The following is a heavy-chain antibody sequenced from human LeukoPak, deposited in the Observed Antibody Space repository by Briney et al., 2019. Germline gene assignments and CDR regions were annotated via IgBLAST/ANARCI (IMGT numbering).Heavy chain of an antibody. D-gene: IGHD7-27*01. CDR2: IKQGGNEK. CDR1: GFTFSAYW. J-gene: IGHJ4*02. Sequence: GGSLRLSCAASGFTFSAYWMSWFRQAPGKGLEWVANIKQGGNEKYYVDSVKGRFTISRDNAKNSLYLQMNSLRAEDTAVYYCARDLKDWGSYRGDGYWGQGTLVTVSS. CDR3: ARDLKDWGSYRGDGY. V-gene: IGHV3-7*01.